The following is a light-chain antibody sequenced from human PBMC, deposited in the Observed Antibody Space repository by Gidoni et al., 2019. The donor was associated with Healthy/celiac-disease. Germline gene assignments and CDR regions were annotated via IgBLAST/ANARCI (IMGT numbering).Light chain of an antibody. CDR3: QTWGTGIVV. Sequence: STLSSGHSSYAIAWHQQQPEKGPRYLMKLNSDGSHSKGDGIPDRFSGSSSGAERYLTISSLQSEDEADYYCQTWGTGIVVFGGGTKLTVL. J-gene: IGLJ2*01. CDR1: SGHSSYA. CDR2: LNSDGSH. V-gene: IGLV4-69*01.